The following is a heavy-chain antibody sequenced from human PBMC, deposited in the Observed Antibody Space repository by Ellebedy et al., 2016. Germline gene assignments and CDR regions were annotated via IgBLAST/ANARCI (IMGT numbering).Heavy chain of an antibody. CDR3: ARSTSMEVFDY. CDR2: INHRGST. Sequence: SETLSLTCTVSGEFLSSYYWSWIRQPPGKGLEWIGEINHRGSTSSNPSLKSRVIISVDTSKNQFSLKLSSVTAADTAVYYCARSTSMEVFDYWGQGILVTVSS. V-gene: IGHV4-34*01. D-gene: IGHD5-18*01. CDR1: GEFLSSYY. J-gene: IGHJ4*02.